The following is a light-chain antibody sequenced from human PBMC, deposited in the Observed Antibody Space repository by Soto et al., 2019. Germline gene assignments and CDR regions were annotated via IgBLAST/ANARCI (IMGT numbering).Light chain of an antibody. CDR2: SND. CDR1: TSNIGTNT. Sequence: QSVLTQSPSASGTPGQRVSISCSGSTSNIGTNTVSWYQHVPGTAPKLLIYSNDQRPSAVPGRFSGSKSGTSASLAISGLLSEDEADYYCATWDDSLNVVFGGGTQL. J-gene: IGLJ2*01. V-gene: IGLV1-44*01. CDR3: ATWDDSLNVV.